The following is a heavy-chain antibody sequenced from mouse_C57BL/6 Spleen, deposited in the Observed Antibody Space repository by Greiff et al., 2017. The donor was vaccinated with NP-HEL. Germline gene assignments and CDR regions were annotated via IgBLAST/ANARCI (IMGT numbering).Heavy chain of an antibody. D-gene: IGHD3-2*02. Sequence: EVMLVESGEGLVKPGGSLKLSCAASGFTFSSYAMSWVRQTPEKRLEWVAYISSGGDYIYYADTVKGRFTISRDNARNTLYLQMSSLKSEDTAMYYCTRERAQATNYAMDYWGQGTSVTVSS. CDR1: GFTFSSYA. J-gene: IGHJ4*01. CDR3: TRERAQATNYAMDY. CDR2: ISSGGDYI. V-gene: IGHV5-9-1*02.